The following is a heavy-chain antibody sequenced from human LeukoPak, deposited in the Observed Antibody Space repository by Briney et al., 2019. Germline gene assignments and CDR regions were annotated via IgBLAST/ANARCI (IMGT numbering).Heavy chain of an antibody. Sequence: ASVKVSCKASGYTFTSYDINWVRQAAGQGLEWMGWMNPNSGNTDYAQKFQGRVTMTRNTSISTAYMELSSLRSEDTAVYYCARGVEPAARYYYYMDVWGKGTTVTVSS. V-gene: IGHV1-8*01. CDR1: GYTFTSYD. J-gene: IGHJ6*03. CDR2: MNPNSGNT. CDR3: ARGVEPAARYYYYMDV. D-gene: IGHD2-2*01.